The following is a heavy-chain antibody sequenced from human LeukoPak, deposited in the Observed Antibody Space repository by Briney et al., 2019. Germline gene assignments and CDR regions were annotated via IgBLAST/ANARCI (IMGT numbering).Heavy chain of an antibody. J-gene: IGHJ6*03. CDR1: GGSISSYY. CDR2: IYYSGST. CDR3: ARAVSDGYNSPYYMDV. D-gene: IGHD5-24*01. Sequence: PSETLSLTCTVSGGSISSYYWSWIRQPPGKGLEWIGYIYYSGSTNYNPSLKSRVTISVDTSKNQFSLKLSSVTAADTAVYYCARAVSDGYNSPYYMDVWGKGTTVTISS. V-gene: IGHV4-59*01.